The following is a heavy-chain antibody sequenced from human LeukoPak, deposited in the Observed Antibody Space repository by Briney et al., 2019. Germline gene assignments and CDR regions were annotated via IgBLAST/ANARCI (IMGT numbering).Heavy chain of an antibody. J-gene: IGHJ4*02. CDR1: GFTFSSYS. D-gene: IGHD1-26*01. V-gene: IGHV3-21*01. Sequence: GGSLRLSCATSGFTFSSYSMNWVRQAPGKGLEWVSSIGSSSGYIYYADSVKGRFTISKDNAKNSLYLQMNSLRAEDTALYYCARARGRGSNFPTKTDYYFNYWGQGTLVTVSS. CDR3: ARARGRGSNFPTKTDYYFNY. CDR2: IGSSSGYI.